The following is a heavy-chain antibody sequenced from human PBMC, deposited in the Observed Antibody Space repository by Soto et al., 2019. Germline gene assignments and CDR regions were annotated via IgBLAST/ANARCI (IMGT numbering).Heavy chain of an antibody. CDR3: AKDGEVRCELLRCNWFDP. CDR2: ISGSGGST. J-gene: IGHJ5*02. Sequence: PGGSLRLSCAASGFTFSSYAMSWVRQAPGKGLEWVSAISGSGGSTYYADSVKGRFTISRDNSKNTLYLQMNSLRAEDTAVYYCAKDGEVRCELLRCNWFDPWGQGTLVTVSS. D-gene: IGHD1-26*01. V-gene: IGHV3-23*01. CDR1: GFTFSSYA.